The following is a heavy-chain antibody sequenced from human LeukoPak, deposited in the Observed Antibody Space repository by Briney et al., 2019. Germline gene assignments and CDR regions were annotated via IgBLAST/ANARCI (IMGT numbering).Heavy chain of an antibody. CDR2: IYYSGST. D-gene: IGHD3-10*01. J-gene: IGHJ4*02. V-gene: IGHV4-59*01. Sequence: SETLSLTCTVSGGSISSYYWSWIRQPPGKGLEWIGYIYYSGSTNYNPSLKSRVTISVDTSKNQFSLELSSVTAADTAVYYCARGVLLWFGELVEGFYFDYWGQGTLVTVSS. CDR1: GGSISSYY. CDR3: ARGVLLWFGELVEGFYFDY.